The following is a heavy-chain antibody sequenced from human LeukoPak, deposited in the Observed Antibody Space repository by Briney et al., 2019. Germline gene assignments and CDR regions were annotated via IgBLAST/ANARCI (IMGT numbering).Heavy chain of an antibody. D-gene: IGHD3-10*01. CDR1: GGTFSSYA. CDR3: ARARNIPVTYYYGSGGAEYYMDV. V-gene: IGHV1-69*06. J-gene: IGHJ6*03. Sequence: GASVKVSCKASGGTFSSYAISWVRQAPGQGLEWMGGIIPIFGTANYAQKFQGRVTITADKSTSTAYMELSSLRSEDTAVYYCARARNIPVTYYYGSGGAEYYMDVWGKGTTVTISS. CDR2: IIPIFGTA.